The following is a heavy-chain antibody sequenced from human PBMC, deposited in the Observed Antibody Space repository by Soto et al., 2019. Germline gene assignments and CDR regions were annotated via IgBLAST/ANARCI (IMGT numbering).Heavy chain of an antibody. J-gene: IGHJ4*02. CDR1: ESTFSNSG. V-gene: IGHV3-30*03. D-gene: IGHD5-12*01. CDR3: ARAPRGFSAYDASLQIDS. CDR2: ISNDGSDK. Sequence: QVQLVESGGGVVQPGRSLRLSCAASESTFSNSGMHWVRQAPGKGLKWVAVISNDGSDKYYAASVKGRFTISRENSKKTLFLQMNSLRPEDTAVYYCARAPRGFSAYDASLQIDSWGQGTLVTVSS.